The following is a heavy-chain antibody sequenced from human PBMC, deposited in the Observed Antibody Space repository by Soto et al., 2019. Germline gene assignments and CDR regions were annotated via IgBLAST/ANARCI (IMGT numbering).Heavy chain of an antibody. D-gene: IGHD3-16*01. Sequence: PSETLSLTCTVSGGSISSYYWSWIRQPPGKGLEWIWYIYYSGSTNYNPSLKSRVTISVDTSKNQFSLKLSSVTAADTAVYYCARGGARGNWFDPWGQGTLVTVSS. CDR3: ARGGARGNWFDP. V-gene: IGHV4-59*01. CDR1: GGSISSYY. CDR2: IYYSGST. J-gene: IGHJ5*02.